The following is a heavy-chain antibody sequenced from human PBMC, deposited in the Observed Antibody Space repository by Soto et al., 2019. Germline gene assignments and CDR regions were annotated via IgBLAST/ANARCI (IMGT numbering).Heavy chain of an antibody. Sequence: SETLSLTCTVSGYSISSGSSWAWIRQPPGEGPEWIASIYHGGTTFYNPSLKSRIPISVDTSNNQFSLKLTSVTAADTAVYYCARVHVMVVAGSTFDYWGHGTRVTVSS. J-gene: IGHJ4*01. V-gene: IGHV4-38-2*02. D-gene: IGHD6-19*01. CDR2: IYHGGTT. CDR3: ARVHVMVVAGSTFDY. CDR1: GYSISSGSS.